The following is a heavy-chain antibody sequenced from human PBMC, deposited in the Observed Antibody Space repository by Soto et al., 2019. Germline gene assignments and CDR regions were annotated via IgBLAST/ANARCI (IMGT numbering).Heavy chain of an antibody. V-gene: IGHV3-48*03. J-gene: IGHJ4*02. CDR1: GFTFSSYE. D-gene: IGHD1-26*01. CDR3: AKLIVGATPLFDY. CDR2: ISSSGSTI. Sequence: GGSLRLSCAASGFTFSSYEMNWVRQAPGKGLEWVSCISSSGSTIYYADSVKGRFTISRDNSKNTLYLQMNSLRAEDTAVYYCAKLIVGATPLFDYWGQGTLVTVSS.